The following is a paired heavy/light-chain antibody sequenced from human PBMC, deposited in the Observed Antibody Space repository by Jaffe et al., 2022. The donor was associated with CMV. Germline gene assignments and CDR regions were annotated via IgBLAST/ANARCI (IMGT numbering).Heavy chain of an antibody. CDR3: ARFKSYYDNRDHFYVFDY. CDR2: IYWSGST. Sequence: QVQLQESGPGLVKPSQTLSLTCTVSGGSISSGAYHWNWIRHHAGKGLEWIGYIYWSGSTYYNPSLKSRVTISVDTSTNQFSLKLSSVTAADTAVYYCARFKSYYDNRDHFYVFDYWGQGTLVTVSS. V-gene: IGHV4-31*03. D-gene: IGHD3-22*01. J-gene: IGHJ4*02. CDR1: GGSISSGAYH.
Light chain of an antibody. V-gene: IGLV2-14*03. Sequence: QSALTQPASVSGSPGQSITISCTGTSSDVGDYNSVSWYQQHPGKAPKVMIYDVSNRPSGVSSRFSGSKSGNTASLTISGLQAEDEADYHCSSYTSSSTLVFGGGTKVTVL. CDR2: DVS. J-gene: IGLJ2*01. CDR3: SSYTSSSTLV. CDR1: SSDVGDYNS.